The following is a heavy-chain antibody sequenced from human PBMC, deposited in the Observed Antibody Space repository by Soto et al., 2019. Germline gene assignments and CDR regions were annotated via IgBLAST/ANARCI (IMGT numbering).Heavy chain of an antibody. D-gene: IGHD5-12*01. CDR3: AREKVEMATIDYYYGMDV. CDR2: INPNSGGT. V-gene: IGHV1-2*04. J-gene: IGHJ6*02. CDR1: GYTFTGYY. Sequence: ASVKVSCKASGYTFTGYYMHWVRQAPGQGLEWMGWINPNSGGTNYAQKFQGWVTMTRDTSISTAYMELSRLRSDDTAVYYCAREKVEMATIDYYYGMDVWGQGTPVPVSS.